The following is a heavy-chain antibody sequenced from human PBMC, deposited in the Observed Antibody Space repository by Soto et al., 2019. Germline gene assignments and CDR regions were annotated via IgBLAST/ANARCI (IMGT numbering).Heavy chain of an antibody. CDR2: IYYSGST. Sequence: SETLSLTCTVSGGSISSGGYYWSWIRQHPGKGLEWIGYIYYSGSTYYNPSLKSRVTISVDTSKNQFSLKLSSVTAADTAVYYCARGHTEDYYDFWSGSNWLDPWGQGTLVTFSS. J-gene: IGHJ5*02. D-gene: IGHD3-3*01. CDR1: GGSISSGGYY. CDR3: ARGHTEDYYDFWSGSNWLDP. V-gene: IGHV4-31*03.